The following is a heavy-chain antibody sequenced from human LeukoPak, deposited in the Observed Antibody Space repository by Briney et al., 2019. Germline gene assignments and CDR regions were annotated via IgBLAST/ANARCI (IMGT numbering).Heavy chain of an antibody. CDR2: ITYDGSNK. D-gene: IGHD3-9*01. CDR3: ARDGYFGSDSVTSAGALGDYYMDV. V-gene: IGHV3-30*04. J-gene: IGHJ6*03. Sequence: SCKASGYTFTSYAMHWVRQAPGKGLEWVAIITYDGSNKDYADVVKGRFTISRDNSKNTLYLQMNSLRAEDTALYYCARDGYFGSDSVTSAGALGDYYMDVWGKGTTVTVSS. CDR1: GYTFTSYA.